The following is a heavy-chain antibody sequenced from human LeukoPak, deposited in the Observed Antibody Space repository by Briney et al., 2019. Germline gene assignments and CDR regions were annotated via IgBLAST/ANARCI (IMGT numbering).Heavy chain of an antibody. V-gene: IGHV1-8*01. CDR3: ARVIPSSGWSAIDY. D-gene: IGHD6-19*01. CDR1: RYTFTSYD. Sequence: ASVKVSCKASRYTFTSYDINWVRQATGQGLEWLGWMNPGSGHTSYAQKFQGRVTMTRDTSTSTVYMELSSLRSEDTALYYCARVIPSSGWSAIDYWGQGTLVTVSS. J-gene: IGHJ4*02. CDR2: MNPGSGHT.